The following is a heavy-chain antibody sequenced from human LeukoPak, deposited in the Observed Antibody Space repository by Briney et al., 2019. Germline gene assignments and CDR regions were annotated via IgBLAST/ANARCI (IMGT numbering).Heavy chain of an antibody. CDR2: ISSSSSYI. Sequence: GGSLRLSCAASGFTFSSYSMNWVRQAPGKGLEWVSSISSSSSYIYYADSVKGRFTISRDNAKNSLYLQMNSLRAEDTAVYYCARDHPVGSSSFTHQWFYYYYGMDVWGQGTTVTVSS. V-gene: IGHV3-21*01. CDR1: GFTFSSYS. D-gene: IGHD6-13*01. CDR3: ARDHPVGSSSFTHQWFYYYYGMDV. J-gene: IGHJ6*02.